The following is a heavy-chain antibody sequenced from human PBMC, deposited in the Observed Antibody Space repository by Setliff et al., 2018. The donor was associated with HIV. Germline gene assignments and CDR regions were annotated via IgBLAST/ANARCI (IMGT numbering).Heavy chain of an antibody. J-gene: IGHJ4*02. CDR2: VYSTASI. CDR3: ARAEGDAYNSLPYFDS. Sequence: PSETLSLTCTVSGGSVSTGNYYWNWIRQPPGKGLEWIGFVYSTASIHYSPSFRGRLTISLDTYENQFSLHLTSVTAADTAVYYCARAEGDAYNSLPYFDSGGPGALVTVSS. CDR1: GGSVSTGNYY. V-gene: IGHV4-61*01. D-gene: IGHD1-1*01.